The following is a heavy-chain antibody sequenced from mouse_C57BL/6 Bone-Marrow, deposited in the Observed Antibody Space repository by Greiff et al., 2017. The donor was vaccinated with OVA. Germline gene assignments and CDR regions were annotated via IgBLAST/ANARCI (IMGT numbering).Heavy chain of an antibody. V-gene: IGHV1-81*01. Sequence: VKVVESGAELARPGASVKLSCKASGYTFTSYGISWVKQRTGQGLEWIGEIYPRSGNTYYNEKFKGKATLTADKSSSTAYMELRSLTSEDSAVYFCARRNGDVDYWGQGTTLTVSS. CDR3: ARRNGDVDY. J-gene: IGHJ2*01. D-gene: IGHD4-1*01. CDR2: IYPRSGNT. CDR1: GYTFTSYG.